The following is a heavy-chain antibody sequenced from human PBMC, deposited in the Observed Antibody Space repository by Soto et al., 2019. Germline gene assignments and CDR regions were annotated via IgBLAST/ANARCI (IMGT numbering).Heavy chain of an antibody. J-gene: IGHJ6*02. CDR2: ISYDGSNK. CDR1: GFTFSSYA. CDR3: ASSPDYYYYGMDV. Sequence: PGGSLRLSCAASGFTFSSYAMHWVRQAPGKGLEWVAVISYDGSNKYYADSVKGRFTISRDNSKNTLYLQMNSLRAEDTAVYYCASSPDYYYYGMDVWGQGTTVTDSS. V-gene: IGHV3-30-3*01.